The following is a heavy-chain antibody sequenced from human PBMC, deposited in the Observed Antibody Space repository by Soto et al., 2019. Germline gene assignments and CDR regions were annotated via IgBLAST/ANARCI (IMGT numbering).Heavy chain of an antibody. D-gene: IGHD3-22*01. CDR1: GGSISSGDYS. CDR3: ARVRREYDNSGPVDY. Sequence: SETLSLTCGVSGGSISSGDYSWNWIRQPPGKGLEWIGYIYYGGSTYYNPSLQSRVTMSVGRSRNQFSLKLNSVTAADTAVYYCARVRREYDNSGPVDYWGQGTLVTVSS. CDR2: IYYGGST. V-gene: IGHV4-30-2*01. J-gene: IGHJ4*02.